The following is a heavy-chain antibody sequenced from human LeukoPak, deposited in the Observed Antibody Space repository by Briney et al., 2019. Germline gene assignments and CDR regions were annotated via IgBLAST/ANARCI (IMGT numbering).Heavy chain of an antibody. V-gene: IGHV3-30*02. CDR1: GFTFSRNV. Sequence: QPGGSLRLSCGSSGFTFSRNVIHWVRQAPGKALEWVAFIRQDGRDKKYADSVKGRFIISRDNSKNTLYLQMNSLRAEDTAVYYCAKDRSDTWSFDYWGQGTLVTVSS. CDR3: AKDRSDTWSFDY. J-gene: IGHJ4*02. CDR2: IRQDGRDK. D-gene: IGHD2-15*01.